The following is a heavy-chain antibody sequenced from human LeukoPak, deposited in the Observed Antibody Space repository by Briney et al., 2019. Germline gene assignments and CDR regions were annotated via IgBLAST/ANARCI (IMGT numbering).Heavy chain of an antibody. CDR3: AKDRGDILTGYYIPDAFDI. V-gene: IGHV3-23*01. CDR1: GFTFSSYA. CDR2: ISGSGGST. Sequence: GGTLRLSCAASGFTFSSYAMNWVRQAPGKGLEWVSAISGSGGSTYYADSVKGRFTISRDNSKNTLYLQMNSLRAEDTAVYYCAKDRGDILTGYYIPDAFDIWGQGTMVTVSS. J-gene: IGHJ3*02. D-gene: IGHD3-9*01.